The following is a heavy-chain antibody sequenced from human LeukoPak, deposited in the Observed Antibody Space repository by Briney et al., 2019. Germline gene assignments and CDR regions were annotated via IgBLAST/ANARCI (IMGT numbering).Heavy chain of an antibody. CDR2: INGDGSWT. D-gene: IGHD2-2*01. V-gene: IGHV3-74*01. Sequence: TGGSLRLSCAASGNCWMHWVRQAPGKGLVWVSHINGDGSWTTYADSVKGRFTISKDNAKNTVYLQMNNLRAEDTAVYYCVSFYETYWGRGTLVTVSS. CDR1: GNCW. J-gene: IGHJ4*02. CDR3: VSFYETY.